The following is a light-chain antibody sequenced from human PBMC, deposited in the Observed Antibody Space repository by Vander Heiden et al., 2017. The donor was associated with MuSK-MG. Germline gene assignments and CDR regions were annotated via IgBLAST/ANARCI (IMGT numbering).Light chain of an antibody. J-gene: IGLJ3*02. V-gene: IGLV3-21*02. CDR1: SIGTKS. CDR3: QVWDSSGDHLV. Sequence: SSVLTQTPSVSVAPGGTATITCGGNSIGTKSVHWYRQRPGQAPVLVLHEDTHRPSGIPDRISGSNSGSTDTLTITRVEAGDEADDDCQVWDSSGDHLVFGGGTRLTVL. CDR2: EDT.